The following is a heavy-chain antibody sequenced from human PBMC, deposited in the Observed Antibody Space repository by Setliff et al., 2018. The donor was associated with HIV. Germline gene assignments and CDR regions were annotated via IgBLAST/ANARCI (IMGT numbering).Heavy chain of an antibody. D-gene: IGHD5-12*01. Sequence: ASVKVSCKASEYTFTIYYIHWVRQALGQGFEWMGIINPRGGITTYSQNFQGRVTMTRDTSTSTIYMELSSLRSEDTAVYYCARVGNNRLQFFDHWGQGTLVTVSS. CDR3: ARVGNNRLQFFDH. V-gene: IGHV1-46*01. J-gene: IGHJ4*02. CDR2: INPRGGIT. CDR1: EYTFTIYY.